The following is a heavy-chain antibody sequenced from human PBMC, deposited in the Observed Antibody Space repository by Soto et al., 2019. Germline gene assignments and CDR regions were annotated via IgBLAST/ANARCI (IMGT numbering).Heavy chain of an antibody. CDR1: GFTFSSYG. J-gene: IGHJ4*02. CDR3: ARDNYYDSSGYYLRAFDY. Sequence: PGESLRLSCAASGFTFSSYGMHWVRQAPGKGLEWVAVIWYDGSNKYYADSVKGRFTISRDNSKNTLYLQMNSLRAEVMAVYYCARDNYYDSSGYYLRAFDYWGQGT. CDR2: IWYDGSNK. V-gene: IGHV3-33*01. D-gene: IGHD3-22*01.